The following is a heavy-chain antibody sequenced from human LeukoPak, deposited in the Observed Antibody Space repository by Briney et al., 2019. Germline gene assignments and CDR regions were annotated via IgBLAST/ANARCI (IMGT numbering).Heavy chain of an antibody. D-gene: IGHD4/OR15-4a*01. CDR1: AASISSSSHH. CDR2: VYYGRTT. J-gene: IGHJ5*01. V-gene: IGHV4-39*01. Sequence: PSETLSLTCTVSAASISSSSHHWGWIRQSPGKGLEWIGSVYYGRTTYYSPSLDGRVTISLDTSANQFSLQLNSVTAADTAVYYCVRHDGRGGATMGAFDSWGQGSLVTVSS. CDR3: VRHDGRGGATMGAFDS.